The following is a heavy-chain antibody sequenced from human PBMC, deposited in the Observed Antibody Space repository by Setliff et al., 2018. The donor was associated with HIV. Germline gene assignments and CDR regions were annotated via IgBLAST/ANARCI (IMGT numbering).Heavy chain of an antibody. J-gene: IGHJ4*02. CDR1: GGSFSGYY. Sequence: SETLSLTCAVYGGSFSGYYWSWIRQPPGKGLEWIGEINYSGSTNYNPSLKSRVTVSADTSKNQFSLKLRSVTAADTAVYYCARRGVMITFGGVYFDYWGQGTLVTVSS. CDR3: ARRGVMITFGGVYFDY. V-gene: IGHV4-34*01. CDR2: INYSGST. D-gene: IGHD3-16*01.